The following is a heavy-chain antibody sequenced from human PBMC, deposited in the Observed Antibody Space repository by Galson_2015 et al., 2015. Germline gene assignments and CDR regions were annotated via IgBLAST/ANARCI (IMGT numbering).Heavy chain of an antibody. Sequence: SLRLSCAASGFTFSSYAMSWVRQAPGKGLEWVSVISGSGISTYFADSVKGRFTISRDNSKNTLYLQMNSLRVEDTAVYYCAKGSSRDIREFDYWGQGTLVTVSS. J-gene: IGHJ4*02. V-gene: IGHV3-23*01. D-gene: IGHD3-9*01. CDR2: ISGSGIST. CDR1: GFTFSSYA. CDR3: AKGSSRDIREFDY.